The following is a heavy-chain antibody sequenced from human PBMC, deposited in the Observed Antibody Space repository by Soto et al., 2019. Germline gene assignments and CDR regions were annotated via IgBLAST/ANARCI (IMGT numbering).Heavy chain of an antibody. CDR3: AREEYSSSWYIGSNWFDP. J-gene: IGHJ5*02. Sequence: QVQLVQSGAEVKKPGASVKVSCKASGYTFTSYAMHWVRQAPGQRLEWMGWINAGNGNTKYSQKFQGRVTITRDTSASTAYMELSSLRSEDTAVYYCAREEYSSSWYIGSNWFDPWGQGTLVTVSS. V-gene: IGHV1-3*01. CDR1: GYTFTSYA. D-gene: IGHD6-13*01. CDR2: INAGNGNT.